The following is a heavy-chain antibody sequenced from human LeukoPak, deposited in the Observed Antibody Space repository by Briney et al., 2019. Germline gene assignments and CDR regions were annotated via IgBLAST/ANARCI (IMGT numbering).Heavy chain of an antibody. V-gene: IGHV4-4*09. D-gene: IGHD1-26*01. Sequence: SETLSLTCTVSGGSIHSYYWSWIRQPPGKGLEWIGCIYTSGSTVYNPSLKSRVTISADTSKKQFSLKVTSVTAADSAVYYCARIGSYSDHWGQGTLATVSS. CDR3: ARIGSYSDH. CDR1: GGSIHSYY. J-gene: IGHJ4*02. CDR2: IYTSGST.